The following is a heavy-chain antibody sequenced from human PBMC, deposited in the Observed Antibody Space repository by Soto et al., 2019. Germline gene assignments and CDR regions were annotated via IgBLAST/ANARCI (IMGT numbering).Heavy chain of an antibody. CDR3: ARDDRDFWSRPFDY. Sequence: GGSLRLSCAASGFTFSSYSMNWVRQAPGKGLEWVSYISSSSSTIYYADSVKGRFTISRDNAKNSLYLQMNSLRDEDTAVYYCARDDRDFWSRPFDYWGQGTLVTVSS. J-gene: IGHJ4*02. CDR2: ISSSSSTI. D-gene: IGHD3-3*01. CDR1: GFTFSSYS. V-gene: IGHV3-48*02.